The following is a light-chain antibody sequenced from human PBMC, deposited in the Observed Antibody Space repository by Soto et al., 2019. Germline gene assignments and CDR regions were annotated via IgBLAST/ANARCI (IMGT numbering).Light chain of an antibody. J-gene: IGKJ5*01. CDR2: GAS. CDR1: QSLTTRY. CDR3: QQYGSSPT. Sequence: EIVLTQSPGTLSLFPGERATLSCRASQSLTTRYLARYQQKPGQAPRLLIYGASSRATGIPDRFSDSGSGTAFTITDSRLEPEDLAVYSCQQYGSSPTFGEGTRLEI. V-gene: IGKV3-20*01.